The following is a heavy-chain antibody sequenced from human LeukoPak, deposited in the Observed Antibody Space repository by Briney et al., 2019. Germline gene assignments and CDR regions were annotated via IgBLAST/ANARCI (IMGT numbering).Heavy chain of an antibody. J-gene: IGHJ5*02. CDR3: ARDYGSRYNWFDP. CDR2: IHYSGST. CDR1: GGSISSYY. V-gene: IGHV4-59*01. Sequence: PSETLSLTCTVSGGSISSYYWSWIRQPPGKGLEWIGYIHYSGSTNYNPSLKSRVTISVDTSKNQFSLKLSSVTAAVTAVYYCARDYGSRYNWFDPWGQGTLVTVSS. D-gene: IGHD3-10*01.